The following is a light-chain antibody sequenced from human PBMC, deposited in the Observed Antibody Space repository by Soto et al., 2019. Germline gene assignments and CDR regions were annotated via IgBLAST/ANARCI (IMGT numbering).Light chain of an antibody. Sequence: EIVMTQSPATLSVSPGERATLSCRASQSVSSNLAWYQQKPGQAPRFLIYGASTRATGIPATFSGSGSGTEFTLTISSLQSADFAVYYCQQYNNWPLTFGGGTKVDI. J-gene: IGKJ4*01. V-gene: IGKV3-15*01. CDR3: QQYNNWPLT. CDR2: GAS. CDR1: QSVSSN.